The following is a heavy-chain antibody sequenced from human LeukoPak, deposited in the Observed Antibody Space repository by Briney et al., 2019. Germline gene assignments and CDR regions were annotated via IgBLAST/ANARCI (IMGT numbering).Heavy chain of an antibody. V-gene: IGHV3-23*01. Sequence: TGGSLRLSCAASGFTFSSYAMSWVRQAPGKGLEWVSAISGSGGSTYYADSVKGRLTISRDNSKNTLYLQMNSLRAEDTAVYYCAKEGYCSGGSCYGEYFQHWGQGTLVTVSS. CDR3: AKEGYCSGGSCYGEYFQH. J-gene: IGHJ1*01. D-gene: IGHD2-15*01. CDR2: ISGSGGST. CDR1: GFTFSSYA.